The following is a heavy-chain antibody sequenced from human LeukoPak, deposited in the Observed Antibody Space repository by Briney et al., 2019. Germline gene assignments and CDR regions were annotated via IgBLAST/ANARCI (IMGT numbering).Heavy chain of an antibody. CDR2: IWYDGSNK. D-gene: IGHD1-26*01. V-gene: IGHV3-33*06. Sequence: GGSLRLSCAASGFTFSSYGMHWVRQAPGKGLEWVAVIWYDGSNKYYADSVKCRFTISRDNSKNTLYLQMNSLRAEDTAVYYCAKDRDSGSYYASLLFDYWGQGTLVTVSS. CDR3: AKDRDSGSYYASLLFDY. J-gene: IGHJ4*02. CDR1: GFTFSSYG.